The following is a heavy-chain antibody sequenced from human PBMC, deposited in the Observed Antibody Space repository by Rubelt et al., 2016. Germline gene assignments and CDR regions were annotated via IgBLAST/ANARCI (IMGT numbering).Heavy chain of an antibody. CDR3: ARLPQNTYYFDY. CDR2: IYPGDSDT. CDR1: GYNFAKSW. V-gene: IGHV5-51*03. Sequence: EVQLVQSGAEVKKPGESLKISCQGSGYNFAKSWIGWVRQMSGKGLEWMGIIYPGDSDTRYNPSFPGQATISADKSISTAYLQWSSLKASDTAMYYCARLPQNTYYFDYWGQGALVMVSS. J-gene: IGHJ4*02.